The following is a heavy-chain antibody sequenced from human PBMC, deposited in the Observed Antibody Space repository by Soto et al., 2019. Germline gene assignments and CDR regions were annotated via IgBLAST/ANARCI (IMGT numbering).Heavy chain of an antibody. CDR3: ARTSQYDFWSGYQDYYYYYMDV. CDR1: GVPFSSYW. D-gene: IGHD3-3*01. CDR2: IKQDGSEK. J-gene: IGHJ6*03. V-gene: IGHV3-7*01. Sequence: GGSLRLSCAASGVPFSSYWMSWVRQAPGKGLEWVANIKQDGSEKYYVDSVKGRFTISRDNAKNSLYLQMNSLRAEDTAVYYCARTSQYDFWSGYQDYYYYYMDVWGKGTTVTVSS.